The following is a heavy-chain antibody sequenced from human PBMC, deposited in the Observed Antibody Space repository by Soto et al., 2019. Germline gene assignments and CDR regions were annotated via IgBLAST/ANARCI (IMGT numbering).Heavy chain of an antibody. CDR1: GFTFSTYW. V-gene: IGHV3-7*01. CDR2: INQDESEK. CDR3: AVHDKWTFDH. Sequence: PGGSLRLSCTASGFTFSTYWMTWVRQAPGKGLEWVANINQDESEKYYVDSVKGRFTISRDNAKSSLYLQLNSLSTEDTAVYHCAVHDKWTFDHWGQGTLVTVSS. J-gene: IGHJ4*02. D-gene: IGHD1-1*01.